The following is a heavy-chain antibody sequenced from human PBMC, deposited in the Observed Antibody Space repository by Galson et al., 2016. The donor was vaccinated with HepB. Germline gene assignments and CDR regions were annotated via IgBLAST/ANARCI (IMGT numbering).Heavy chain of an antibody. D-gene: IGHD3-10*01. CDR1: GYSFTNYW. V-gene: IGHV5-10-1*01. J-gene: IGHJ4*02. CDR2: INPSDSYS. CDR3: ATYYYDSVSYCNPDY. Sequence: QSGAEVKKSGESLRISCKGSGYSFTNYWITWVRQMPGKGLEWMGRINPSDSYSTYGPSFQGNVTISVDRSSSTAYLQWSSLKASDSAMYYCATYYYDSVSYCNPDYWGQGTLVTVSS.